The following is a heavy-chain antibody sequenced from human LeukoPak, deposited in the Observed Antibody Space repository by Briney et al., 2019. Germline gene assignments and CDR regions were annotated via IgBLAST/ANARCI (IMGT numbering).Heavy chain of an antibody. J-gene: IGHJ6*02. D-gene: IGHD2/OR15-2a*01. V-gene: IGHV3-66*01. Sequence: PGGSLRLSCAASGFPFNTNDMSWVRQAPGKGLEWVSVTYSGGTTYYADAVKGRFTVSRATSKNTLYLQMNSLRAEDTSVYYCARDRSTSYYYYGMDVWGQGTTVTVSS. CDR3: ARDRSTSYYYYGMDV. CDR1: GFPFNTND. CDR2: TYSGGTT.